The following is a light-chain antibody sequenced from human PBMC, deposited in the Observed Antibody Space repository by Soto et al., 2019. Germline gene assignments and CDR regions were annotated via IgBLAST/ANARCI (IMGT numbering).Light chain of an antibody. V-gene: IGLV2-8*01. Sequence: QSALTQPPSASGSLGQSVTVSCTGSSSDVGTYAYVSWYQHRPGSAPKLLIYGVNKRPSGVPDRFSGSKSGSTASLTVSGLQAEDEADYYCSSDMGSNIYVFGSGTKLTVL. J-gene: IGLJ1*01. CDR3: SSDMGSNIYV. CDR2: GVN. CDR1: SSDVGTYAY.